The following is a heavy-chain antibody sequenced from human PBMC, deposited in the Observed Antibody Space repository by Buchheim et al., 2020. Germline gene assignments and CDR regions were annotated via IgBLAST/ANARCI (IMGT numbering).Heavy chain of an antibody. J-gene: IGHJ6*02. CDR3: AKVCCHEGCNDGYYYCMDD. D-gene: IGHD2-8*01. Sequence: EVQLLESGGGLVQPGGSLRLSCAASGFALRSYAMSWVRQAPGKGLEWVSVITGSGGSKYYADSVKGRFIISRDNSKNTLYLQKNRLRDENTARYYCAKVCCHEGCNDGYYYCMDDWGQGT. CDR1: GFALRSYA. V-gene: IGHV3-23*01. CDR2: ITGSGGSK.